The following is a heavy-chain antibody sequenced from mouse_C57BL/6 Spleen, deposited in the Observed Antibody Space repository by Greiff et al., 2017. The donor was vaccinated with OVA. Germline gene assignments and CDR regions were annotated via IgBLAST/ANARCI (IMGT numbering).Heavy chain of an antibody. V-gene: IGHV1-26*01. CDR3: ARSELGRGDAMDY. D-gene: IGHD4-1*01. J-gene: IGHJ4*01. CDR2: INPNNGGT. Sequence: VQLKQSGPELVKPGASVKISCKASGYTFTDYYMNWVKQSHGKSLEWIGDINPNNGGTSYNQKFKGKATLTVDKSSSTAYMELRSLTSEDSAVYYCARSELGRGDAMDYWGQGTSVTVSS. CDR1: GYTFTDYY.